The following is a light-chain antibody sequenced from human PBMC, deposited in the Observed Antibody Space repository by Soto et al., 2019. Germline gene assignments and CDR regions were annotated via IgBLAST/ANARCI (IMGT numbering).Light chain of an antibody. J-gene: IGKJ1*01. V-gene: IGKV1-5*01. CDR2: DAS. Sequence: IQMAQSPSTLSASVGDRVTITCRASQSISSWLAWYQQKPGKAPKLLIFDASSLESGVPSRFSGSGSGTEFTLTISSLQPDDFATYFCQHYNSYSPTFGQGTKVDIK. CDR3: QHYNSYSPT. CDR1: QSISSW.